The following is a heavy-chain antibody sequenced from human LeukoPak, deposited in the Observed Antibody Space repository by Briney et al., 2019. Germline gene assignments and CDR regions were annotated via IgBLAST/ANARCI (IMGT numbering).Heavy chain of an antibody. D-gene: IGHD6-19*01. V-gene: IGHV1-2*02. CDR2: INPNSGGT. Sequence: GATVKVSCKASGYTFTGYYMHWVRPAPGQGPEWMGWINPNSGGTNYAQKFQGRVTMTRDTSISTAYMELSRLRSDDTAVYYCARVTYSSGSGALSYWGQGTLVTVSS. J-gene: IGHJ4*02. CDR3: ARVTYSSGSGALSY. CDR1: GYTFTGYY.